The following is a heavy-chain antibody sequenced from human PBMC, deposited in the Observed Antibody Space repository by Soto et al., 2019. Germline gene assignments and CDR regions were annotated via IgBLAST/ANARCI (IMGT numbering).Heavy chain of an antibody. D-gene: IGHD3-9*01. CDR1: GGSISSYY. J-gene: IGHJ6*03. V-gene: IGHV4-59*08. CDR2: IYYSGST. CDR3: ARSSPFLSPYILTGYNYYYYYMDV. Sequence: SETLSLTCTVSGGSISSYYWSWIRQPPGKGLEWIGYIYYSGSTNYNPSLKSRVTISVDTSENQFSLKLSSVTAADTAVYYCARSSPFLSPYILTGYNYYYYYMDVWGKGTTVTVSS.